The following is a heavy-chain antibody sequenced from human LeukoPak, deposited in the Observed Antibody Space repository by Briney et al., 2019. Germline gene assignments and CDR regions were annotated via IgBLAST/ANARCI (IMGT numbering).Heavy chain of an antibody. CDR2: IYMSGST. V-gene: IGHV4-4*07. CDR1: GGSISSYY. J-gene: IGHJ4*02. D-gene: IGHD4-17*01. Sequence: SETLSLTCTVSGGSISSYYCSWIRQPAGKGLEWIGRIYMSGSTNYNPSLKSRVTISVDESKNQFSLKLSSVTAADTAVYYCASAHYGDYVSDYWGQGTLVTVSS. CDR3: ASAHYGDYVSDY.